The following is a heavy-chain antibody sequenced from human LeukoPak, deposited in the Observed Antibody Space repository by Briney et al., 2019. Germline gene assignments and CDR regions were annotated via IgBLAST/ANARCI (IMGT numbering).Heavy chain of an antibody. V-gene: IGHV3-23*01. CDR2: ISGSGGST. Sequence: GGSLRLSCAASGFTFSSYGMSWVRQAPGKGLEWVSAISGSGGSTYYADSVKGRFTISRDNSKDSLYLQMISLRAEDTAVYYCAKDRLLWFGEFSALNWFDPWGQGTLVTVSS. J-gene: IGHJ5*02. D-gene: IGHD3-10*01. CDR1: GFTFSSYG. CDR3: AKDRLLWFGEFSALNWFDP.